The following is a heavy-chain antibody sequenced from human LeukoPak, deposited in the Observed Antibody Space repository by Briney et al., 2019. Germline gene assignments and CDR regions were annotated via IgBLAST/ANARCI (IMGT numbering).Heavy chain of an antibody. D-gene: IGHD4-23*01. J-gene: IGHJ4*02. V-gene: IGHV4-61*02. Sequence: SQTLSLTFTVSGGSISSGSYYWSWIRQPAGKGLEWIGRIYTSGSTNYNPSLKSRVTISVDTSKNQFSLKLSSVTAADTAVYYCARERLYGGNSRFDYWGQGTLVTVSS. CDR3: ARERLYGGNSRFDY. CDR2: IYTSGST. CDR1: GGSISSGSYY.